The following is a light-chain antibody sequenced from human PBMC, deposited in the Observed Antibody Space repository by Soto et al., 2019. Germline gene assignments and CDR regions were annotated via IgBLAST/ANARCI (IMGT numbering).Light chain of an antibody. V-gene: IGKV3-15*01. CDR2: EAS. CDR3: QQRSNWPIT. CDR1: QRLNGN. J-gene: IGKJ5*01. Sequence: EIVMTQSPATLSVSPGERATLSFMASQRLNGNLAWYQHIPGQSPRLLIYEASTRATGVPARFSGSGSRTEFTLTISSLEPEDFAVYYCQQRSNWPITFGQGTRLEIK.